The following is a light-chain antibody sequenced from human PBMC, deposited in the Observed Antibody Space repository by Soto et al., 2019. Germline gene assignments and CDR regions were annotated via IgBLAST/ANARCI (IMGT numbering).Light chain of an antibody. CDR1: SSDVGSYNL. J-gene: IGLJ1*01. V-gene: IGLV2-23*02. Sequence: QSVLTQPASVSGSPGHSITISCTGTSSDVGSYNLVSWYQQHPGKAPKLMIYEVSKRPSGVSNRFSGSKSGNTASLTISGLQAEDEADYYCCSYAGSLYVFGNGTKVTVL. CDR2: EVS. CDR3: CSYAGSLYV.